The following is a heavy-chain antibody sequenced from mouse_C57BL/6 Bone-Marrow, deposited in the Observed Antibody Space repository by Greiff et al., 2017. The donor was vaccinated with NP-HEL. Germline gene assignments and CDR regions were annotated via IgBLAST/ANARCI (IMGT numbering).Heavy chain of an antibody. V-gene: IGHV1-7*01. D-gene: IGHD2-3*01. CDR3: AGGDDGYFFAY. Sequence: VQLQQSGAELAKPGASVKLSCKASGYTFTSYWMHWVKQRPGQGLAWIGYINPSSGYTKYNQKFKDKATLTADKSSSTAYMQLSSLTYEDSAVYYCAGGDDGYFFAYWGQGTLVTVSA. CDR2: INPSSGYT. CDR1: GYTFTSYW. J-gene: IGHJ3*01.